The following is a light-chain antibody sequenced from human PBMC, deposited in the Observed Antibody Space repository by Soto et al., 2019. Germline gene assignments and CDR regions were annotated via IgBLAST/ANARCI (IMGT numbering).Light chain of an antibody. CDR3: CSYAGRSTLV. CDR2: EGS. J-gene: IGLJ3*02. CDR1: SSDVGSYNL. Sequence: QSALTQPASVSGSPGQSITISCTGSSSDVGSYNLVSWHQQYPGKAPKLMIYEGSKRPSGGSNRFSGSKSGNTASLTISGHQAEDEADYYCCSYAGRSTLVFGGGTKLTVL. V-gene: IGLV2-23*01.